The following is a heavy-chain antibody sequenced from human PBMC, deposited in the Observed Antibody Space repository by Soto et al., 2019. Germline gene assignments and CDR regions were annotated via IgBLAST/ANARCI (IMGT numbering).Heavy chain of an antibody. CDR3: ARVWGGDYDILTGYSYFDY. CDR2: ISAYNGNT. CDR1: GYTFTSYG. D-gene: IGHD3-9*01. Sequence: ASVKVSCKASGYTFTSYGISWVRQAPGQGLEWMGWISAYNGNTNYAQKLQGRVTMTTDTSTSTAYMELRSLRSDDTAVYYCARVWGGDYDILTGYSYFDYWGQGTLVTVSS. V-gene: IGHV1-18*01. J-gene: IGHJ4*02.